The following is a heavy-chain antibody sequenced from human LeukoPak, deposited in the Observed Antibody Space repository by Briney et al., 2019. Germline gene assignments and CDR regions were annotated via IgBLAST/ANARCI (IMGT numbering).Heavy chain of an antibody. CDR2: INHSGST. CDR1: GGSFSGYY. CDR3: ARGRYSYGFGRYYYYGMDV. D-gene: IGHD5-18*01. V-gene: IGHV4-34*01. Sequence: SETLSLTYAVYGGSFSGYYWSWIRQPPGKGLEWIGEINHSGSTNYNPSLKSRVTISVDTSKNQFSLKLSSVTAADTAVYYCARGRYSYGFGRYYYYGMDVWGQGTTVTVSS. J-gene: IGHJ6*02.